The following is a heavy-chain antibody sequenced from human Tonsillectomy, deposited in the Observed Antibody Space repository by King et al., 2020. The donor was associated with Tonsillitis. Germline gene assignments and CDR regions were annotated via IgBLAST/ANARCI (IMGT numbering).Heavy chain of an antibody. CDR1: GGTFSSYA. Sequence: QLVQSGAEVKKPGSSVKVSCKASGGTFSSYAISWVRQAPGQGLEWMGRIIPILGIANYAQKFQGRVTITADKSTSTAYMELSSLRSEDTAVYYCASPTLDLIVVVSDDAFDIWGQGTMVTVSS. D-gene: IGHD3-22*01. V-gene: IGHV1-69*04. CDR2: IIPILGIA. J-gene: IGHJ3*02. CDR3: ASPTLDLIVVVSDDAFDI.